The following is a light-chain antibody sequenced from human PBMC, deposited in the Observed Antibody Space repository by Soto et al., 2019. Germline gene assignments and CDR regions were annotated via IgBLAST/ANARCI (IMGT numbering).Light chain of an antibody. CDR1: SSDVGGYNY. CDR3: SSYTRSSTLV. J-gene: IGLJ2*01. CDR2: DVS. V-gene: IGLV2-14*01. Sequence: QCALTQPASVSGSPGQSITISCTGTSSDVGGYNYVSWHQQHPGKVPKLMIYDVSNRPSGVSNRFSGSKSGNTASLTISGLQAEDEADYYCSSYTRSSTLVFGGGTKLTVL.